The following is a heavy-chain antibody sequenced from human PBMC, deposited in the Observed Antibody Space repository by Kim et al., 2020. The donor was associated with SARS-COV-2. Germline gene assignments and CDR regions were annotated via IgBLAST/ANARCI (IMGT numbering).Heavy chain of an antibody. CDR1: GFTFSNYG. CDR3: AKRNGYHGSGYMDV. CDR2: ISNSGST. V-gene: IGHV3-23*01. Sequence: GGSLRLSCVASGFTFSNYGMNWVRQAPGKGLEWVSAISNSGSTFDADSVKGRFTISRDNSKNTLFLQMNSLRAEDTAVYYCAKRNGYHGSGYMDVWGQGTTVTVSS. D-gene: IGHD3-10*01. J-gene: IGHJ6*03.